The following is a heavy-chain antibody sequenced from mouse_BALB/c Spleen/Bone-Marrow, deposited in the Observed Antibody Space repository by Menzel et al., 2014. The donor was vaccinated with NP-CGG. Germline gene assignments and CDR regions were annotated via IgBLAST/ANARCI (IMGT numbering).Heavy chain of an antibody. CDR1: GFNIKDTY. J-gene: IGHJ2*01. CDR3: ARYYYVSSLFDY. CDR2: IDPANGNT. D-gene: IGHD1-1*01. V-gene: IGHV14-3*02. Sequence: VQLQQSGAELVKPGASVKLSCTASGFNIKDTYMHWVKQRPEQGLEWIGRIDPANGNTKYDPKFQGKATITADTSSNTAYLQLSSLTSEDTAVYYCARYYYVSSLFDYWGQGTTLTVSS.